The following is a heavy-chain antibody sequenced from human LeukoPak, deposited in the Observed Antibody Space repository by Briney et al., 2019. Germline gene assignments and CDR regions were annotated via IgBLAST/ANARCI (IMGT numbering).Heavy chain of an antibody. D-gene: IGHD3-22*01. CDR2: ISSSSSYI. CDR1: GFTFSSYS. CDR3: ARDSNYYDSSGYYIYYFDY. J-gene: IGHJ4*02. V-gene: IGHV3-21*01. Sequence: PGGSLRLSCAASGFTFSSYSMNWVRQASGKGLEWVSSISSSSSYIYYADSVKGRFTISRDNAKNSLYLQMNSLRAEDTAVYYCARDSNYYDSSGYYIYYFDYWGQGTLVTVSS.